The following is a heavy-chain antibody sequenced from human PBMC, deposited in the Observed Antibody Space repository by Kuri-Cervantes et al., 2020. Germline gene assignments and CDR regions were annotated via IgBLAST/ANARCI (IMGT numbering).Heavy chain of an antibody. V-gene: IGHV3-23*01. CDR2: ISGSGGST. D-gene: IGHD3-10*01. CDR3: AKNGLLWFGGSAFDI. Sequence: GESLKISCAASGFTFSSYEMNWVRQAPGKGLEWVSAISGSGGSTYYADSVKGRFTISRDNSKNTLYLQMNSLRAEDTAVYYCAKNGLLWFGGSAFDIWGQGTMVTVSS. CDR1: GFTFSSYE. J-gene: IGHJ3*02.